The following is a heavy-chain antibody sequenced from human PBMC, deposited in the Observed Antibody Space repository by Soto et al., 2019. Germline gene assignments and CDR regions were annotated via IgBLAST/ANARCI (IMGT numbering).Heavy chain of an antibody. J-gene: IGHJ4*02. CDR2: ISSSSTI. Sequence: PGGSLRLSCAASGFTFSSYSMNWVRQAPGKGLEWVSYISSSSTIYYADSVKGRFTISRDNAKNSLYLQMNSLRDEDTAVYYCARDRENYYDSSGYDYWGQGTLVTVSS. D-gene: IGHD3-22*01. CDR1: GFTFSSYS. CDR3: ARDRENYYDSSGYDY. V-gene: IGHV3-48*02.